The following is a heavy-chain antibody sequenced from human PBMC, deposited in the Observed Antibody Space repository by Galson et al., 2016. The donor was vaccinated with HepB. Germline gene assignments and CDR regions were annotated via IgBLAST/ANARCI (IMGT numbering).Heavy chain of an antibody. CDR1: GYTFTSYY. CDR2: INPSGGST. CDR3: ARDLYCYSCGWDYYYYNMDV. V-gene: IGHV1-46*01. Sequence: SVTVSCKASGYTFTSYYTHWVRRAPGQGLEWMGIINPSGGSTSYAQKFQGRVTMTRDTSTSTVYMELSSLRSEDTAIYYCARDLYCYSCGWDYYYYNMDVWGKGTTVTVSS. J-gene: IGHJ6*03. D-gene: IGHD2-15*01.